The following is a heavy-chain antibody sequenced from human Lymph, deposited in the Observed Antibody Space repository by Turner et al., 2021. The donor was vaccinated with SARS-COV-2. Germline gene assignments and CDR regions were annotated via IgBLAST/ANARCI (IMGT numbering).Heavy chain of an antibody. CDR2: MNPNSGNT. D-gene: IGHD1-26*01. V-gene: IGHV1-8*01. CDR1: GYTFTSYD. J-gene: IGHJ6*02. Sequence: QVQLVQSGAEVKKPGASVKVSCKASGYTFTSYDINWVRQATGQGLEWMGWMNPNSGNTGYAQKFQGRVTMTKNISISTAYMELSTLRSEDTDVYYCARGRYSGGGMDVWGQGTTVTVSS. CDR3: ARGRYSGGGMDV.